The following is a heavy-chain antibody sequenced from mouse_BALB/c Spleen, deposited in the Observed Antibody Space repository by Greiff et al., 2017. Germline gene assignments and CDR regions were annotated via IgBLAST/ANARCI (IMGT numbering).Heavy chain of an antibody. CDR1: GFTFTDYY. Sequence: EVKLMESGGGLVQPGGSLRLSCATSGFTFTDYYMSWVRQPPGKALEWLGFIRNKANGYTTEYSASVKGRFTISRDNSQSILYLQMNTLRAEDSATYYCARDIGRFYAMDYWGQGTSVTVSS. CDR2: IRNKANGYTT. V-gene: IGHV7-3*02. D-gene: IGHD6-1*01. CDR3: ARDIGRFYAMDY. J-gene: IGHJ4*01.